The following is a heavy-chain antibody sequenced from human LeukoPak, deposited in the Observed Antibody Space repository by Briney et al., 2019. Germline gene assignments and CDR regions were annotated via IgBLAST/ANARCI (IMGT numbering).Heavy chain of an antibody. CDR2: INYSGST. D-gene: IGHD3-22*01. J-gene: IGHJ4*02. CDR3: ARDLGPYYYDSSGYYFDY. V-gene: IGHV4-59*01. Sequence: SETLSLTCTISGASISSFYWSWIRQPPGKGLEWIGCINYSGSTNYNPSLKSRVTISIDTSKNQMSLKLRSVIAADTAVYYCARDLGPYYYDSSGYYFDYWGQGTLVTVSS. CDR1: GASISSFY.